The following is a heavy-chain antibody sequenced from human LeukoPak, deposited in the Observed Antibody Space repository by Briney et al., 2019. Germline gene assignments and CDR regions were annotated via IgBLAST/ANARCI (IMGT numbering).Heavy chain of an antibody. CDR3: TRGFLEWPTGYYFDY. V-gene: IGHV3-49*04. J-gene: IGHJ4*02. Sequence: PGGSLRLSCTASGFTFGDYAMSWVRQAPGKGREWVGFIRSKAYGGTTEYAAAVKGRFNISRDDSKSIAYLQMNSLKTEDTAVYYCTRGFLEWPTGYYFDYWGQGTLVTVSS. CDR1: GFTFGDYA. D-gene: IGHD3-3*01. CDR2: IRSKAYGGTT.